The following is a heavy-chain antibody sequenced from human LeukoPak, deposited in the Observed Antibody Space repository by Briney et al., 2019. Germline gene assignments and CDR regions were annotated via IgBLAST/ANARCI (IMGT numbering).Heavy chain of an antibody. V-gene: IGHV5-51*01. J-gene: IGHJ4*02. CDR3: ARTYDSHGYYIDY. D-gene: IGHD3-22*01. CDR2: VYPGDSET. Sequence: GESLKISCKASASTFTNYWIAWVRQMPGKGLEWMGIVYPGDSETRYSPSFQGQVTISADKSINTAYLQWSSLKAAATAIYYCARTYDSHGYYIDYWGQGTLVTVSS. CDR1: ASTFTNYW.